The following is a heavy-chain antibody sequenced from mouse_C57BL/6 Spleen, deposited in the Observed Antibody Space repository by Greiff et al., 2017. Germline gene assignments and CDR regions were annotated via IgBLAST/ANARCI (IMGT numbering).Heavy chain of an antibody. Sequence: VKLVESGPGLVAPSQSLSITCTVSGFSLTSSGVSWVRQPPGKGLEWLGVIWGDGSTNYHSALISRQSISKDNSKSQVFLKLNRLQTDDTATYYCAKGGDPSYAMDDWGQGTSVTVSS. CDR1: GFSLTSSG. V-gene: IGHV2-3*01. CDR2: IWGDGST. J-gene: IGHJ4*01. CDR3: AKGGDPSYAMDD.